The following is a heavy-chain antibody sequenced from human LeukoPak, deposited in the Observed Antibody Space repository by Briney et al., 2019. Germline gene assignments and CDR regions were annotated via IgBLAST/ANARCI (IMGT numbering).Heavy chain of an antibody. J-gene: IGHJ6*02. Sequence: GGSLRLSCAASGFTFSSYWMSWVRQAPGKGLEWVANIKQDGSEKYYVDSVKGRFTISRDNAKNSLYLQMNSLRAEDTAVYYCASLVVAATPYYYGMDVWGQGTTVTVSS. D-gene: IGHD2-15*01. CDR1: GFTFSSYW. CDR3: ASLVVAATPYYYGMDV. CDR2: IKQDGSEK. V-gene: IGHV3-7*01.